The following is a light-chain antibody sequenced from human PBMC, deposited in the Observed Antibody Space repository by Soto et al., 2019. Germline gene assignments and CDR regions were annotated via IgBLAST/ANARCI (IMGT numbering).Light chain of an antibody. V-gene: IGKV3-20*01. Sequence: EIVLTQSPGTLSLSPGERASLSCRASQSVRSHFAWYQQKPGQAPRLLIYGASRRATGIPDRFTGSGSGTEFTLTIARLEPEDSEVYSCQQYGDSPITFGEGTRLEI. J-gene: IGKJ5*01. CDR1: QSVRSH. CDR2: GAS. CDR3: QQYGDSPIT.